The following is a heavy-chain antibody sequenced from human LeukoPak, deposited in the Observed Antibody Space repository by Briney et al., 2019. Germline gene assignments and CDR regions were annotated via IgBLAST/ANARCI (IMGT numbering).Heavy chain of an antibody. CDR3: ARQVDGYNRPFDI. D-gene: IGHD5-24*01. CDR1: GGSISGYY. V-gene: IGHV4-59*08. CDR2: IYYTGST. J-gene: IGHJ3*02. Sequence: SETLSLTCTVTGGSISGYYWSWIRQPPGKALECIGYIYYTGSTYYNPSLKSRVTISVDTSKNQFSLKLSSVTAVNTAVYYCARQVDGYNRPFDIWGQGTMVAVSS.